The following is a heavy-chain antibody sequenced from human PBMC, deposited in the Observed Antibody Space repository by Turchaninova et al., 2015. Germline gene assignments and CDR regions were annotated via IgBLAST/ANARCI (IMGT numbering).Heavy chain of an antibody. CDR3: ARAPSGSSWDLDY. D-gene: IGHD6-6*01. V-gene: IGHV3-7*03. J-gene: IGHJ4*02. CDR1: GFTFSTSW. Sequence: EVHLVESGGGLVPPGGYLRLSCAASGFTFSTSWVHGVRRALGRGREGGANIKEVERDKCSVDSVSGRCTISRETAQNSVYLQMDSLRFEDTAVYYCARAPSGSSWDLDYWGQGTLVTVSS. CDR2: IKEVERDK.